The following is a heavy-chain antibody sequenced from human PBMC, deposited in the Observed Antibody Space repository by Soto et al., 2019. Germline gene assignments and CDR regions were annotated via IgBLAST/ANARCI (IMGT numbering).Heavy chain of an antibody. CDR1: GASISRYY. J-gene: IGHJ5*02. D-gene: IGHD2-2*01. V-gene: IGHV4-30-2*01. CDR3: ARVPDR. CDR2: IYHSGST. Sequence: PSETLSLTCTVSGASISRYYWSWIRQPPGKGLEWIGYIYHSGSTYYNPSLKSRVTISVDRSKNQFSLKLSSVTAADTAVYYCARVPDRWGQGTLVTVSS.